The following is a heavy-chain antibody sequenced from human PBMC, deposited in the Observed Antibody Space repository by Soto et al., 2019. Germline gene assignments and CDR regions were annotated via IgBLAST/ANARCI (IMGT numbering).Heavy chain of an antibody. J-gene: IGHJ1*01. CDR2: INAFNGNT. CDR1: GYTFTTFG. Sequence: ASVKVSCKASGYTFTTFGITWVRQAPGQGLQWMGWINAFNGNTNYAQKLQGRVTMTTDTSTSTAYMELRSLRSDDTAVYYCARQNGEYFQNWGQGTLVTVSS. V-gene: IGHV1-18*01. D-gene: IGHD2-8*01. CDR3: ARQNGEYFQN.